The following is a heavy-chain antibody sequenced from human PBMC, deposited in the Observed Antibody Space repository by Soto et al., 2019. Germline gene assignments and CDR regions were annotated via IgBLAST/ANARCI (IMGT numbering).Heavy chain of an antibody. CDR2: ISAYNGNT. Sequence: QVQLVQSGPELKKPGASVNVSCKASGYTFTTYSIAWVRQVPGHGPEWMGWISAYNGNTNYIQRLQVRITMTRDTSTTTSHMQLRGLRPDDTAVYYCARAVYGGDSGSWYLDLWGRGTLVTVSS. CDR3: ARAVYGGDSGSWYLDL. D-gene: IGHD2-21*02. V-gene: IGHV1-18*01. CDR1: GYTFTTYS. J-gene: IGHJ2*01.